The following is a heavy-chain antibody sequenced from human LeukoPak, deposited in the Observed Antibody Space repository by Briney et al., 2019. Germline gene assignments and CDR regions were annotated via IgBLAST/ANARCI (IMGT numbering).Heavy chain of an antibody. CDR3: ARDRQYYGSGNLEEDY. CDR2: IIPILGIA. V-gene: IGHV1-69*04. J-gene: IGHJ4*02. D-gene: IGHD3-10*01. Sequence: SVKVSCKASGGTFSSYAISWVRQAPGQGLEWLGRIIPILGIANYAQKSQGRVTITADKSTSTAYMELSSLRSEDTAVYYCARDRQYYGSGNLEEDYWGEGTLVTVSS. CDR1: GGTFSSYA.